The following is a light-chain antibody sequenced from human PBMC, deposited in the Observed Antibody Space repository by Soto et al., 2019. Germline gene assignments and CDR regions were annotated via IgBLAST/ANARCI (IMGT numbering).Light chain of an antibody. CDR3: ASYSAGDPLYL. CDR2: DVS. J-gene: IGLJ1*01. Sequence: QSVLTQPASVSGSPGQSITISCTGTRGDVGAFNYVSWYQLHPGNAPKLVIYDVSSRPSGVSSRFSGSKSGNTASLSISGLQAEDEGDYYCASYSAGDPLYLFGSGTKVTVL. V-gene: IGLV2-14*01. CDR1: RGDVGAFNY.